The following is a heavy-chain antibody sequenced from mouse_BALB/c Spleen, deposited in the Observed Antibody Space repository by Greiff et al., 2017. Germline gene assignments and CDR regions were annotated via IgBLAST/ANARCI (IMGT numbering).Heavy chain of an antibody. Sequence: QVQLKQPGAELVKPGASVKLSCKASGYTFTSYWMHWVKQRPGQGLEWIGEINPSNGRTNYNEKFKSKATLTVDKSSSTAYMQLSSLTSEDSAVYYCARKGLLLSDYAMDDWGQGTSVTGSS. CDR1: GYTFTSYW. J-gene: IGHJ4*01. V-gene: IGHV1S81*02. CDR3: ARKGLLLSDYAMDD. D-gene: IGHD2-10*01. CDR2: INPSNGRT.